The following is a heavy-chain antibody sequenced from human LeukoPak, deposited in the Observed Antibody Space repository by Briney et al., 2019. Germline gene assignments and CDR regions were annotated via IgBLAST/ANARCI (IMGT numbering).Heavy chain of an antibody. CDR1: GGSTSSYY. Sequence: TSSETLSRTCTVSGGSTSSYYWSWIRQPPGKGLEWIGYIYYSGSTNYNPSLKSRVTISVDTSKNQFSLKLSSVTAADTAVYYCARHSTASGYLNYFDYWGQGTLVTVSS. CDR2: IYYSGST. V-gene: IGHV4-59*08. CDR3: ARHSTASGYLNYFDY. D-gene: IGHD1-1*01. J-gene: IGHJ4*02.